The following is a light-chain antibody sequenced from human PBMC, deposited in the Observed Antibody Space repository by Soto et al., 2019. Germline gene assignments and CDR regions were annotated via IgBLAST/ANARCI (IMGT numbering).Light chain of an antibody. CDR2: AAS. V-gene: IGKV3-20*01. Sequence: EIVLTQSPGTLSLSPGESATLSCRTIQSVSSSYLAWYQQKPGQAPRLLIYAASSRATGIPDRFSGSGSGTDFTLTISRLEPEDFAVYYCQQYGNSPQITFGQGTRLEI. J-gene: IGKJ5*01. CDR3: QQYGNSPQIT. CDR1: QSVSSSY.